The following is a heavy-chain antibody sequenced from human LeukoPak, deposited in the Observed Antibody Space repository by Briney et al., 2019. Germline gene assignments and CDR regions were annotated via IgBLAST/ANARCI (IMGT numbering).Heavy chain of an antibody. J-gene: IGHJ5*01. CDR1: GFTFSDYG. Sequence: GGSLRLSCAASGFTFSDYGMHWVRQAPGKGLEWVAFIRNDGSYEYYPDSVKGRFTISRDNSRNALFLQMNSLRAEDTAVYYCAKGGSPIHNWFNSWGQGTLVTVSS. CDR2: IRNDGSYE. CDR3: AKGGSPIHNWFNS. D-gene: IGHD2-15*01. V-gene: IGHV3-30*02.